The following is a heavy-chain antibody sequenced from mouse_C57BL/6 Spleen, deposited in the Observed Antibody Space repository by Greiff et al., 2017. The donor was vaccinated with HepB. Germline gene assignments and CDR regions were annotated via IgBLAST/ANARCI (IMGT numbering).Heavy chain of an antibody. Sequence: EVKLVESEGGLVQPGSSMKLSCTASGFTFSDYYMAWVRQVPEKGLEWVANINYDGSSTYYLDSLKSRFIISKDNAKHILYLQMSSLKSEDTATYCCAREDGSSLAWFAYWGQGTLVTVSA. CDR2: INYDGSST. J-gene: IGHJ3*01. D-gene: IGHD1-1*01. V-gene: IGHV5-16*01. CDR3: AREDGSSLAWFAY. CDR1: GFTFSDYY.